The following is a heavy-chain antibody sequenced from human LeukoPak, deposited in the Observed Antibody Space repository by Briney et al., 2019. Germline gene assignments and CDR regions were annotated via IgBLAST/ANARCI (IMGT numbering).Heavy chain of an antibody. Sequence: GGSLRLSCAASRFTLSSYWMHWVRQAPGKGLVWVSRIKSDGSSTNYADSVKGRFTISRDNAKNTLYLQMNSLRAEDTAVYYCARSYKADYWGLGALVTVSS. J-gene: IGHJ4*02. CDR3: ARSYKADY. CDR1: RFTLSSYW. D-gene: IGHD2-2*02. CDR2: IKSDGSST. V-gene: IGHV3-74*01.